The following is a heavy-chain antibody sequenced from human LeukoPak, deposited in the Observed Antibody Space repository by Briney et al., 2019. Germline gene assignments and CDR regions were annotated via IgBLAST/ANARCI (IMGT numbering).Heavy chain of an antibody. D-gene: IGHD1-1*01. CDR2: IKPDGSEK. J-gene: IGHJ4*02. V-gene: IGHV3-7*01. CDR3: ARGGTWDLDY. Sequence: GGSLRLSCAASGFTFSTYWMTWLRQAPGKGLECVANIKPDGSEKYYVDSVEGRFTISRDTAKNSLYLQMNSLRAEDTALYYCARGGTWDLDYWGQGTLVTVSS. CDR1: GFTFSTYW.